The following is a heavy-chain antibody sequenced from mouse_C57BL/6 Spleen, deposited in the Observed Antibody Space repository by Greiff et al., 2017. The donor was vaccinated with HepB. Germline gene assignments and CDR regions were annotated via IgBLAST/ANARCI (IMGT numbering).Heavy chain of an antibody. CDR1: GYTFTDYE. V-gene: IGHV1-15*01. CDR3: TRGYYYGSYFDY. J-gene: IGHJ2*01. Sequence: QVQLKESGAELVRPGASVTLSCKASGYTFTDYEMHWVKQTPVHGLEWIGAIDPETGGTAYNQKFKGKAILTADKSSSTAYMELRSLTSEDSAVYYCTRGYYYGSYFDYWGQGTTLTVSS. CDR2: IDPETGGT. D-gene: IGHD1-1*01.